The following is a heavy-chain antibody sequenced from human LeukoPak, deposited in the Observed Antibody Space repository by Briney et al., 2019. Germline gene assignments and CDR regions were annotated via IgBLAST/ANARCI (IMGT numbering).Heavy chain of an antibody. J-gene: IGHJ4*02. CDR2: MNPNSGNT. D-gene: IGHD3-10*01. V-gene: IGHV1-8*01. Sequence: GASVKVSCKASGYTFTSYDINWVRQATGQGLEWMGWMNPNSGNTGYAQKFQGRVTMTRNTSISTAYMELSSLRSEDTAVYYCAREKRITMVRGARSAYYFDYWGQGTLVTVSS. CDR3: AREKRITMVRGARSAYYFDY. CDR1: GYTFTSYD.